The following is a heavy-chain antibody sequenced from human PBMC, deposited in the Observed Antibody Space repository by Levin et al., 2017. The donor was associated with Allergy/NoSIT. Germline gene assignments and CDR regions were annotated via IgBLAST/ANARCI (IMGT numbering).Heavy chain of an antibody. J-gene: IGHJ6*02. CDR2: MNPNSGNT. CDR3: ARRDGYKRYYYYGMDV. Sequence: PGESLKISCKASGYTFTSYDINWVRQATGQGLEWMGWMNPNSGNTGYAQKFQGRVTMTRNTSISTAYMELSSLRSEDTAVYYCARRDGYKRYYYYGMDVWGQGTTVTVSS. D-gene: IGHD5-24*01. CDR1: GYTFTSYD. V-gene: IGHV1-8*01.